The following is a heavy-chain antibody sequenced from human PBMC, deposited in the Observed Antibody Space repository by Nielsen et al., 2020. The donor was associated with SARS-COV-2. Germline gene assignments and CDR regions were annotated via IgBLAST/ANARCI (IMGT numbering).Heavy chain of an antibody. CDR1: GFTFSSYA. D-gene: IGHD4-17*01. J-gene: IGHJ4*02. Sequence: GEPLKISCAASGFTFSSYAMSWVRQAPGKGLEWVSAISGSGGSTYYADSVKGRFTISRDNSKNTLYLQMNSLRAEDTAVYYCAKVPNYGDASHFDYWGQGTLVTVSS. CDR3: AKVPNYGDASHFDY. V-gene: IGHV3-23*01. CDR2: ISGSGGST.